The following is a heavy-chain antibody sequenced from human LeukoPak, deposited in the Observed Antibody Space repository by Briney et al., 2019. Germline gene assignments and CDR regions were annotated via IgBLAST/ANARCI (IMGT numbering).Heavy chain of an antibody. V-gene: IGHV4-59*01. Sequence: KPSETLSLTCTVSGGSISSYYWSWIRQPPGKGLEWIGYIYYSGSTNYNPSLKSRVTISVDTSKNQFSLKLSSVTAADTAVYYCARRRITMVRGAISYAFDIWGQGTMVTVSS. J-gene: IGHJ3*02. CDR3: ARRRITMVRGAISYAFDI. CDR1: GGSISSYY. D-gene: IGHD3-10*01. CDR2: IYYSGST.